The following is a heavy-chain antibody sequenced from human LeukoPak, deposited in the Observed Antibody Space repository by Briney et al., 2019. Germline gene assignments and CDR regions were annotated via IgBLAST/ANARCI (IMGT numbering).Heavy chain of an antibody. CDR2: IYSGGDT. D-gene: IGHD3-10*01. CDR1: GFTFSNYW. V-gene: IGHV3-53*01. J-gene: IGHJ3*02. CDR3: ARRHASGNNVFDI. Sequence: GGSLRPSCAASGFTFSNYWMHWVRQAPGKGLVWVSVIYSGGDTYYADSVKGRFTISRDNSKNTLYVEMHGLRAEDTAVYYCARRHASGNNVFDIWGQGTMVTVSS.